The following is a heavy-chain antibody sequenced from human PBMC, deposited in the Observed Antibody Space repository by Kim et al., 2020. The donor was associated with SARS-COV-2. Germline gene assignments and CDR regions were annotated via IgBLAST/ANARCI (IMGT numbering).Heavy chain of an antibody. CDR2: ISGSGGST. V-gene: IGHV3-23*01. CDR1: GFTFSSYA. Sequence: GGSLRLSCAASGFTFSSYAMSWVRQAPGKGLEWVSAISGSGGSTYYTDSVKGRFTISRDNSKNTLYLQMNSLRAEDTAVYYCAKDHRTGPAAAGRDYFDYWGQGTLVTVSS. D-gene: IGHD6-13*01. CDR3: AKDHRTGPAAAGRDYFDY. J-gene: IGHJ4*02.